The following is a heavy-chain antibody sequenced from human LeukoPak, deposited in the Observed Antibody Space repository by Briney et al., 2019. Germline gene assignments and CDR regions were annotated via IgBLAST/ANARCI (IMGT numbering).Heavy chain of an antibody. J-gene: IGHJ4*02. Sequence: SETLSLTCTVSGGSISSSSYYWGWIRQPPGQGLEWIGSIYYSGSTYYNPSLKSRVTISVDTSKNQFSLKLSSVTAADTAVYYCARRGSGYYPYYFDYWGQGTLVTVSS. D-gene: IGHD3-22*01. CDR3: ARRGSGYYPYYFDY. CDR2: IYYSGST. CDR1: GGSISSSSYY. V-gene: IGHV4-39*01.